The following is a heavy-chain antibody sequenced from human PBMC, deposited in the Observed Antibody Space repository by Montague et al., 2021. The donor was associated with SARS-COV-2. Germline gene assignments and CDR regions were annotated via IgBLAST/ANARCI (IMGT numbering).Heavy chain of an antibody. J-gene: IGHJ4*02. CDR2: ITVGGAGT. V-gene: IGHV3-23*01. Sequence: SLRLFCAASGFTFTSYGMAWVRQAPGKGLEWVSVITVGGAGTYYAESVEGRFTISRDHSRNTLFLQMNSLRAEDTAVYYCAKRGSYFFDYWGQGTLVTVSS. CDR1: GFTFTSYG. CDR3: AKRGSYFFDY. D-gene: IGHD1-26*01.